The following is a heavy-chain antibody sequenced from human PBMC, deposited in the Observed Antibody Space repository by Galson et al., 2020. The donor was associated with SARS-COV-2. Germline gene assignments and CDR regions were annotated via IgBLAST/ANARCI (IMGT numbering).Heavy chain of an antibody. CDR2: IYYSGST. D-gene: IGHD4-4*01. J-gene: IGHJ6*03. CDR3: ARITTWRDSYREV. Sequence: SETLSLTCTVSGGSISSSSYYWGWIRQPPGQGLEWIGSIYYSGSTYYNPSLKSRVTISVDTSKNQFSLKLSSVTAADTAVYYCARITTWRDSYREVGGKGTAFTV. V-gene: IGHV4-39*07. CDR1: GGSISSSSYY.